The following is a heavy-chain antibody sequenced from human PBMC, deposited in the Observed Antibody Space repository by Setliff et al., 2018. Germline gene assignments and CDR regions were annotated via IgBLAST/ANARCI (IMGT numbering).Heavy chain of an antibody. J-gene: IGHJ3*02. V-gene: IGHV1-8*01. CDR1: GYTFTSYD. CDR2: MNPNSGNT. CDR3: ARSGPYYYASRGAFDI. Sequence: ASVKVSCKASGYTFTSYDINWVRQATGQGLEWMGWMNPNSGNTGYAQKLQGRVTFTRNTSTNTAYMELSSLISEDTAVYYCARSGPYYYASRGAFDIWGQGTMVTVSS. D-gene: IGHD3-22*01.